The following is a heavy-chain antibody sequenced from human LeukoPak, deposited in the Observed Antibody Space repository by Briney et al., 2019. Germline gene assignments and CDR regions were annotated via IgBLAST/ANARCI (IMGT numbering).Heavy chain of an antibody. V-gene: IGHV3-23*01. J-gene: IGHJ4*02. CDR3: AKVGESGGVRKYYFDY. CDR2: ISGGGGST. D-gene: IGHD2-8*02. CDR1: GFTFSSYA. Sequence: GGSLRLSCAASGFTFSSYAMSWVRQAPGKGLEWVSAISGGGGSTYYTDSVKGRFTISRDNSKNTLYLQMNSLRAEDTAVYYCAKVGESGGVRKYYFDYWGRGTLVTVSS.